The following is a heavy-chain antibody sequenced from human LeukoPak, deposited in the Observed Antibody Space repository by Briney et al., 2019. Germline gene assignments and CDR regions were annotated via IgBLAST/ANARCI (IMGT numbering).Heavy chain of an antibody. J-gene: IGHJ1*01. Sequence: SETLSLTCTVSGGSISSYYWSWIRQPPGKGLEWIGYIYYSGSTNYNPSLKSRVTISVDTSKNQFSLKLSSVTAADTAVYYCARPTVTSAEYFQHWGQGTLVTVSS. CDR2: IYYSGST. V-gene: IGHV4-59*01. D-gene: IGHD4-17*01. CDR3: ARPTVTSAEYFQH. CDR1: GGSISSYY.